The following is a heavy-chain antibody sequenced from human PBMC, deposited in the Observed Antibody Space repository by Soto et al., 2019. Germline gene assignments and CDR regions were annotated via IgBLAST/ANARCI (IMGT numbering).Heavy chain of an antibody. CDR2: INPSGGST. J-gene: IGHJ6*02. Sequence: ASVKVSCKASGYTFTSYYMHWVRQDPGQGLERMGIINPSGGSTSYAQKFQGRVTMTRDTSTSTVYMELSSLRSEDTAVYYCARRGRHYYYYGMDVWGQGTTFTVSS. CDR3: ARRGRHYYYYGMDV. CDR1: GYTFTSYY. D-gene: IGHD6-25*01. V-gene: IGHV1-46*01.